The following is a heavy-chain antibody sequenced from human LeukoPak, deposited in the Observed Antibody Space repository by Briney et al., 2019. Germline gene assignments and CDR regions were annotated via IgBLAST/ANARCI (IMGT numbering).Heavy chain of an antibody. CDR2: ISAYNGNT. Sequence: ASVKVSCKASGYTFTGYYMHWVRPAPGQGLEWMGWISAYNGNTNYAQKLQGRVTMTTDTSTSTAYMELRSLRSDDTAVYYCARDSGSWSGPWGQGTLVTVSS. D-gene: IGHD1-26*01. CDR3: ARDSGSWSGP. J-gene: IGHJ5*02. V-gene: IGHV1-18*04. CDR1: GYTFTGYY.